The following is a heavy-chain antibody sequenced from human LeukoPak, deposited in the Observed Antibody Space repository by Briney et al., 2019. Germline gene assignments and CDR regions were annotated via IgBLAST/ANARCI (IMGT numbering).Heavy chain of an antibody. CDR1: GGSISSGGYY. CDR2: IYYSGST. J-gene: IGHJ4*02. CDR3: AVASVATIDY. V-gene: IGHV4-31*03. D-gene: IGHD5-12*01. Sequence: SQTLSLTCTVSGGSISSGGYYWSWIRQHPGKGLEWIGYIYYSGSTYYNPSLKSRVTISVDTSKNQFSLKLCSVTAADTAVYYCAVASVATIDYWGQGTLVTVSS.